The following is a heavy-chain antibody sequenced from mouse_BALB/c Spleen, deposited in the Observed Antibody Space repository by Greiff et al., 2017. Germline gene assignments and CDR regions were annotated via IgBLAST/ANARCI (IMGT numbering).Heavy chain of an antibody. J-gene: IGHJ2*01. CDR3: ARSLLRSYFDY. D-gene: IGHD1-2*01. CDR1: GFTFSSFG. V-gene: IGHV5-17*02. Sequence: DVQLVESGGGLVQPGGSRKLSCAASGFTFSSFGMHWVRQAPEKGLEWVAYISSGSSTIYYADTVKGRFTISRDNPKNTLFLQMTSLRSEDTAMYYCARSLLRSYFDYWGQGTTLTVSS. CDR2: ISSGSSTI.